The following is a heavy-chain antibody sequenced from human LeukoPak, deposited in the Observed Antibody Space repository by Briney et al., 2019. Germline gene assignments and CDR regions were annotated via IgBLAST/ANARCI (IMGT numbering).Heavy chain of an antibody. CDR3: AKDLVVVPAANAAFDI. CDR1: GFTFSSYA. D-gene: IGHD2-2*01. V-gene: IGHV3-23*01. J-gene: IGHJ3*02. Sequence: QAGGSLRLSCAASGFTFSSYAMSWVRQAPGKGLEWVSAISGGGDTTYYADSVKGRFTISRDSSKNTLYLQMNSLRADDTAIYYCAKDLVVVPAANAAFDIWGQGTMVTVSS. CDR2: ISGGGDTT.